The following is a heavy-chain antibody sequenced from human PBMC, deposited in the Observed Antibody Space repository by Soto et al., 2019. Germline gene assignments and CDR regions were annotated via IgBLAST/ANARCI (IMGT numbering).Heavy chain of an antibody. J-gene: IGHJ5*02. CDR1: GGSISSSSYY. V-gene: IGHV4-39*01. Sequence: LXLTCIVSGGSISSSSYYWGWIRQPPGKGLEWIGSIYYSGSTYYNPSLKSRVAISVDTSKNQFSLKLSSVTAADTAVFYCARHRARNWFDPWGQGNLVTVSS. CDR2: IYYSGST. D-gene: IGHD6-6*01. CDR3: ARHRARNWFDP.